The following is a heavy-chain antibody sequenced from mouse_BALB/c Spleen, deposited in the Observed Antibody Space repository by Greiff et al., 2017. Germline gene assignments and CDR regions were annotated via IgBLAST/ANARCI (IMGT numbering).Heavy chain of an antibody. CDR2: IYPGNVNT. Sequence: QVQLKQSGPELVKPGASVRISCKASGYTFTSYYIHWVKQRPGQGLEWIGWIYPGNVNTKYNEKFKGKATLTADKSSSTAYMQLSSLTSEDSAVYFCARFEGYAMDYWGQGTSVTVSS. J-gene: IGHJ4*01. CDR3: ARFEGYAMDY. V-gene: IGHV1S56*01. CDR1: GYTFTSYY.